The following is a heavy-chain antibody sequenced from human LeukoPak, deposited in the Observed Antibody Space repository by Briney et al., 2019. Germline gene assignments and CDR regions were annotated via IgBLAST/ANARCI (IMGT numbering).Heavy chain of an antibody. D-gene: IGHD4-17*01. V-gene: IGHV3-21*04. CDR2: ISSRSNYI. CDR1: GFIFSNYE. CDR3: AKESTVTPGSVNWFDP. Sequence: GGSLRLSCSASGFIFSNYEMNWVRQAPGKGLEWVSSISSRSNYIYYADSVKGRFTISRDNAKNSLYLQMNSLRAEDTAVYYCAKESTVTPGSVNWFDPWGQGTLVTVSS. J-gene: IGHJ5*02.